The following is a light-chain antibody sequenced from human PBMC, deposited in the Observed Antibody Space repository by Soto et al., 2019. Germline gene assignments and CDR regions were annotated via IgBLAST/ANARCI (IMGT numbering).Light chain of an antibody. CDR3: QQYDNLPV. J-gene: IGKJ5*01. CDR2: DAS. CDR1: QDISNY. Sequence: DIQMTQSPSSLSASVGDRVTITCQASQDISNYLNWYQEKPGKAPKLLIYDASNLETGVPSRFSGSGSGTDFTFTISLLQPEDIATYYCQQYDNLPVFGQGTRLEI. V-gene: IGKV1-33*01.